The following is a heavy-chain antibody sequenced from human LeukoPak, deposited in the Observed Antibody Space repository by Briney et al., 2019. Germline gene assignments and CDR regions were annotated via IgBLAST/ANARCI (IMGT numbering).Heavy chain of an antibody. CDR3: ARDNRWRPQSTVTYSFDY. J-gene: IGHJ4*02. Sequence: PGGSLRLSCAASGFTFSTYWMHWVRQAPGKGLEWVAVIWYDGSNKYYADSVKGRFTISRDNSMNTLHLQMNSLRAEDTAVYYCARDNRWRPQSTVTYSFDYWGQGTLVTVSS. D-gene: IGHD4-17*01. V-gene: IGHV3-33*08. CDR1: GFTFSTYW. CDR2: IWYDGSNK.